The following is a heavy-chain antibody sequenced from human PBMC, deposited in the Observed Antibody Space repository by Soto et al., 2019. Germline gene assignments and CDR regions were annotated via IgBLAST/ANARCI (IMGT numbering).Heavy chain of an antibody. Sequence: GGSLRLSCAASGFTFDDYAMHWVRQAPGKGLEWVSLISGDGGSTYYADSVKGRFTISRDNSKNSLYLQMNSLRTEDTALYYCAKCQPTSSSSSWSCHFDYWGQGTLVTVSS. D-gene: IGHD6-13*01. V-gene: IGHV3-43*02. CDR1: GFTFDDYA. J-gene: IGHJ4*02. CDR2: ISGDGGST. CDR3: AKCQPTSSSSSWSCHFDY.